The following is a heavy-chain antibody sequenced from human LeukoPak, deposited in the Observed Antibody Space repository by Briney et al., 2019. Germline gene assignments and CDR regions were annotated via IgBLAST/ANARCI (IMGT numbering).Heavy chain of an antibody. V-gene: IGHV1-3*04. CDR2: INSGNSNT. CDR1: GYTLSQYA. CDR3: AREQWLGSFYYYYYGLDV. Sequence: ASVKVSCKASGYTLSQYAMHWVRQAPGQRPEWMGWINSGNSNTKYDQKFQGRVTITRDTSANTAYMELSSLGSEDTAVYYCAREQWLGSFYYYYYGLDVWGQGTTVTVSS. D-gene: IGHD6-19*01. J-gene: IGHJ6*02.